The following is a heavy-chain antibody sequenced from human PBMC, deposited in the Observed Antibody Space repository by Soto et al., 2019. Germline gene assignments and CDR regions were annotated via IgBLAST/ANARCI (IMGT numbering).Heavy chain of an antibody. CDR3: AREYCSRTSCHRNYYYYYGMDV. V-gene: IGHV4-39*01. D-gene: IGHD2-2*01. CDR1: GGSITSVSYY. CDR2: IYSNGNS. J-gene: IGHJ6*02. Sequence: SAPRSLTCTFSGGSITSVSYYWGWIRQPPGKGLEWIGSIYSNGNSYYNPSRKSRVTISVDTSENQYSLKLTSVTAADSAVYYCAREYCSRTSCHRNYYYYYGMDVWGQGNTVTV.